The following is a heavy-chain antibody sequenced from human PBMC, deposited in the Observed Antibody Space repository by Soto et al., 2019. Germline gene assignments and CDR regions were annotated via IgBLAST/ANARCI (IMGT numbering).Heavy chain of an antibody. J-gene: IGHJ4*02. CDR1: GFTFSSYG. CDR3: ARSTWFGEPRDIDY. Sequence: QVQLVESGGGVVQPGRSLRLSCAASGFTFSSYGMHWVRQAPGKGLEWVAVIWYDGSNKYYADSVKGRFTISRDNSKNTLYLQMNSLRAEDTAVYYCARSTWFGEPRDIDYWGQGTLDTVSS. D-gene: IGHD3-10*01. V-gene: IGHV3-33*01. CDR2: IWYDGSNK.